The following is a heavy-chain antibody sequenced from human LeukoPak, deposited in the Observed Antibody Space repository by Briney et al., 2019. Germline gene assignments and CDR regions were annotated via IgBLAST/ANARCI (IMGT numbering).Heavy chain of an antibody. D-gene: IGHD2-2*01. CDR3: ARHRTQLLLTNWFDP. Sequence: GGSLRLSCTASGFTFSSYTMNWVRQAPGKGLEWVSSISSSGNYKYYTDSLKDRFIISRDNAKNSLYLQMNSLRAEDTAVYYCARHRTQLLLTNWFDPWGQGTLVTVSS. CDR2: ISSSGNYK. CDR1: GFTFSSYT. J-gene: IGHJ5*02. V-gene: IGHV3-21*04.